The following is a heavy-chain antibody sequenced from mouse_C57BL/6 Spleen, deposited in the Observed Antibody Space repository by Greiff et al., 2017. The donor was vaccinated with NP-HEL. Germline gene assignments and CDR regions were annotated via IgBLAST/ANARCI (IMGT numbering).Heavy chain of an antibody. CDR3: ARERDYYGSSFAY. J-gene: IGHJ3*01. Sequence: EVQLVESGPGLVKPSQSLSLTCSVTGYSITSGYYWNWIRQFPGNKLEWMGYIRYDGSNNYNPSLKNRISITRDTSKNQFFLKLNSVTTEDTATYYCARERDYYGSSFAYWGQGTLVTVSA. D-gene: IGHD1-1*01. V-gene: IGHV3-6*01. CDR1: GYSITSGYY. CDR2: IRYDGSN.